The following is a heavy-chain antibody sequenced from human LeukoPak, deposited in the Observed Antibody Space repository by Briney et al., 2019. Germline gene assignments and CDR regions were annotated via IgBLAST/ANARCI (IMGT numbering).Heavy chain of an antibody. CDR2: ILDDGSNK. D-gene: IGHD5-18*01. Sequence: GGSLRLSCAASGFTFSSYGMHWVRQAPGKGLEWVAVILDDGSNKYYADSVKGRFTISRVNSKNTLYLQMNSLRAEDTAVYYCARGYSYGQYGPWWYFDLWGRGTLVTVSS. V-gene: IGHV3-33*01. CDR1: GFTFSSYG. J-gene: IGHJ2*01. CDR3: ARGYSYGQYGPWWYFDL.